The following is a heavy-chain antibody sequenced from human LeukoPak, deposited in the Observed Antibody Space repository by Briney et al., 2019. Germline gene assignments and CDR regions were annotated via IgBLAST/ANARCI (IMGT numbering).Heavy chain of an antibody. D-gene: IGHD3-16*02. J-gene: IGHJ4*02. CDR3: AKDAMITFGGVIVIPSYFDY. CDR2: IKQDGSGK. Sequence: GGSLRLSCAASGFTFSSYWMSWVRQAPGKGLEWVANIKQDGSGKYYVDSVKGRFTISRDNAKNSLYLQMNSLRAEDTAVYYCAKDAMITFGGVIVIPSYFDYWGQGTLVTVSS. CDR1: GFTFSSYW. V-gene: IGHV3-7*03.